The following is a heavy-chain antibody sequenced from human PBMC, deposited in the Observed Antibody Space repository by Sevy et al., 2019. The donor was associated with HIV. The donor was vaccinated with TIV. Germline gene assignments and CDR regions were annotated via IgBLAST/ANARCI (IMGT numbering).Heavy chain of an antibody. V-gene: IGHV3-20*04. J-gene: IGHJ4*02. CDR1: GFTFDDYG. Sequence: GGSLRLSCAASGFTFDDYGMSWVRQVPGKGLEWVSSINWNGGSTSYTDFVKGRFTISRDNAKNSLFLQVNSVRAEDNALYYCAREKCCDGACYYIDDWGQGTLVTVSS. CDR3: AREKCCDGACYYIDD. D-gene: IGHD2-21*02. CDR2: INWNGGST.